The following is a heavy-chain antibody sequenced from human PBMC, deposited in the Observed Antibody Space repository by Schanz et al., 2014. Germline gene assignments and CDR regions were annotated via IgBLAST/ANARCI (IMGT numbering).Heavy chain of an antibody. CDR1: GSDIRGFH. J-gene: IGHJ5*02. CDR3: ARFGRNSYGFTSRFDA. V-gene: IGHV4-59*13. D-gene: IGHD3-16*01. Sequence: QVQLQESGPGQVRPSETLSLTCTVSGSDIRGFHWSWIRQSPVKGLEWIGYIAYSGSTNYNPSLQSRVTISRDTSHRHFSLRLTSVSSADTAVYYCARFGRNSYGFTSRFDAWGQGTLVAVSS. CDR2: IAYSGST.